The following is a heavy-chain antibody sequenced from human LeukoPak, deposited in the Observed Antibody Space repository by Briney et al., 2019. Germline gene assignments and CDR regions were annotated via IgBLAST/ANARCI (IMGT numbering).Heavy chain of an antibody. Sequence: SETLSLTCTVSGGSVSSSEYYCDWIRQPPGKGLQWIGTIYYSGSTSYNPSLKSRVTISIDTFKNQLSLNLTSVTAADTAVYYCAQGYCSGGSCYSGFDWGQGTLVTVSS. CDR3: AQGYCSGGSCYSGFD. CDR1: GGSVSSSEYY. D-gene: IGHD2-15*01. CDR2: IYYSGST. V-gene: IGHV4-39*01. J-gene: IGHJ4*02.